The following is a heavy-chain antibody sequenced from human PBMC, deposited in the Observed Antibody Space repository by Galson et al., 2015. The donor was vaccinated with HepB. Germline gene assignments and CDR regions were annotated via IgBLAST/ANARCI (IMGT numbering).Heavy chain of an antibody. V-gene: IGHV5-51*01. J-gene: IGHJ5*02. CDR2: IYPGDSET. D-gene: IGHD6-13*01. CDR3: ARRASFYSSSWYHAGFDP. CDR1: GYIFTIYW. Sequence: QSGAEVKKPGESPKISCKGSGYIFTIYWIAWVCQMPGKGLEWIGIIYPGDSETRYSPSFQGQVTISADKSISTSYLQWSGLKASDTVMYCCARRASFYSSSWYHAGFDPWGQGTLVTVSS.